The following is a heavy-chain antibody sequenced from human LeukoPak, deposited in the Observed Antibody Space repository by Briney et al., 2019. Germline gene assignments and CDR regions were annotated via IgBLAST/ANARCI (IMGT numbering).Heavy chain of an antibody. Sequence: GASVKVSCKASGDTFTSYYMHWVRQAPGQGLEWMGIINPSGGSTSYAQKFQGRVTMTRDTSTSTVYMELSSLRSEDTAVYYCARATRAVTVRGTFDYWGQGTLVTVSS. J-gene: IGHJ4*02. D-gene: IGHD3-10*01. V-gene: IGHV1-46*01. CDR3: ARATRAVTVRGTFDY. CDR2: INPSGGST. CDR1: GDTFTSYY.